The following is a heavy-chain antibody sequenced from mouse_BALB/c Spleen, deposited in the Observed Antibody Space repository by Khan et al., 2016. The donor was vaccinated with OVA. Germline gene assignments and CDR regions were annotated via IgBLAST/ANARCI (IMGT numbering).Heavy chain of an antibody. V-gene: IGHV9-3-1*01. CDR2: MNTYTGEP. J-gene: IGHJ2*01. Sequence: QIQLVQSGPELKKPGETVKISCKASGYSFKDYVMNWVKQSPGEGLKWMGWMNTYTGEPTYADDFKGRFAFSLETSASTAYLEINSLKNEDTATDFGVRFHGGYWGQGTTLTVSS. CDR1: GYSFKDYV. CDR3: VRFHGGY.